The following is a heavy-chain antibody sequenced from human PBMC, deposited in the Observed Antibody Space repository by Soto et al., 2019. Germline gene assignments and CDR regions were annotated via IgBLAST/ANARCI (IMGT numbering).Heavy chain of an antibody. CDR1: GYSFTSYW. CDR2: IDPSDSYT. Sequence: GESLKISCKGSGYSFTSYWISWVRQMPGKGLEWMGRIDPSDSYTNYSPSFQGHVTISADKSISTAYLQWSSLKASDTAMYYCAIPYSSSWYNYYYGMDVWGQGTTVTVS. V-gene: IGHV5-10-1*01. J-gene: IGHJ6*02. CDR3: AIPYSSSWYNYYYGMDV. D-gene: IGHD6-13*01.